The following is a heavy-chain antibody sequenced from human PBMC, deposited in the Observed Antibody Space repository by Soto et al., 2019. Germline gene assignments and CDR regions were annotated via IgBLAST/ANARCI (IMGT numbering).Heavy chain of an antibody. CDR1: GGSVSSRRYY. J-gene: IGHJ4*02. CDR2: IYYSGST. V-gene: IGHV4-61*01. D-gene: IGHD3-22*01. Sequence: SETLSLTCTVSGGSVSSRRYYWSWIRQPPGKGLEWIGYIYYSGSTNYNPSLKSRVTISVDTSKNQFSLKLSSVTAADTAVYYCAREYDSSGYFDYWGQGTLVTVS. CDR3: AREYDSSGYFDY.